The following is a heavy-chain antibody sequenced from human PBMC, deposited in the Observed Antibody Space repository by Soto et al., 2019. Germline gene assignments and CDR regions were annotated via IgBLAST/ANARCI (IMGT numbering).Heavy chain of an antibody. CDR1: GFTFSSYA. J-gene: IGHJ3*02. CDR3: AKDSPYSASYKEDGFDI. V-gene: IGHV3-23*01. CDR2: ISGSGGST. D-gene: IGHD1-26*01. Sequence: GGSLRLSCEVSGFTFSSYAMSWVRQAPGRGLEWVSSISGSGGSTYHADSVSGRFTISRDNSKNTVFLQMNSLRAEDTAVYYCAKDSPYSASYKEDGFDIWGQGSLVTVSS.